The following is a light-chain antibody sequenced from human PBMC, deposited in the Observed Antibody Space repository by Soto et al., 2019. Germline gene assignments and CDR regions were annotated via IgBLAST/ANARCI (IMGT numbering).Light chain of an antibody. J-gene: IGKJ4*01. CDR3: MQTIQNPPT. Sequence: DIVMTQSPLSLPVTPGEPASISCRSSQSLLHRSGDNCLDWYLQKPGQSPQLLIHLGSNRASGVPDRFSGSGSGTDFTLKISRVEAEDVGLYYCMQTIQNPPTFGGGTKVEIK. CDR2: LGS. CDR1: QSLLHRSGDNC. V-gene: IGKV2-28*01.